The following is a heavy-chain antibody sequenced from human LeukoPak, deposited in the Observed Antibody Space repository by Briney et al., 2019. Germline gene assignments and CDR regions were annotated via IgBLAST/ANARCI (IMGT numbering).Heavy chain of an antibody. CDR3: ARDAKDGYNPSFDY. CDR2: INTNTGNP. Sequence: ASVKVSCKASGYTFTNNAINWARQAPGQGLEWMGWINTNTGNPTYAQDFTGRFVFSLRTSASTTYLQINSLKAEDTAVYYCARDAKDGYNPSFDYWGQGTLVTVSS. CDR1: GYTFTNNA. D-gene: IGHD5-24*01. J-gene: IGHJ4*02. V-gene: IGHV7-4-1*02.